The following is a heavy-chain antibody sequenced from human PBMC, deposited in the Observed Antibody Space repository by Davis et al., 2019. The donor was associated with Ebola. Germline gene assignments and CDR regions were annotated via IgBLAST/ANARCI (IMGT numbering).Heavy chain of an antibody. CDR1: GFTLSSYA. Sequence: GESLKISCAASGFTLSSYAMHWIRQAPGKGPQWAAVISYDGTDNYYADSVKGRFTISRDNSKNTLYLQMNSLRAEDTAVYYCARTYYYDSSGYRNAFDIWGQGTMVTVSS. CDR2: ISYDGTDN. J-gene: IGHJ3*02. CDR3: ARTYYYDSSGYRNAFDI. V-gene: IGHV3-30-3*01. D-gene: IGHD3-22*01.